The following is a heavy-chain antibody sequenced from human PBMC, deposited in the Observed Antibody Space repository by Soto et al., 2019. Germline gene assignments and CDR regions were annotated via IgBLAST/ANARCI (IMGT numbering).Heavy chain of an antibody. V-gene: IGHV4-4*02. CDR1: GGSIRSSNW. CDR2: IYHDGST. D-gene: IGHD2-15*01. J-gene: IGHJ4*02. CDR3: ARVGGPRVALDY. Sequence: QVQLQESGPGLVKPWGTLSLTCAVSGGSIRSSNWWTWVRQPPGEGLHWIGEIYHDGSTNSNSSLKSRVTISVDKSKNQFSLNLTSVTAADTAVYYCARVGGPRVALDYWGQGTLVTVSS.